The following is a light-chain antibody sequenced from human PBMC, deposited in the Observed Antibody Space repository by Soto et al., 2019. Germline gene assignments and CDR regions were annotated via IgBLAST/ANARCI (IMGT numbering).Light chain of an antibody. CDR2: DNN. J-gene: IGLJ2*01. CDR1: SSNIGAGFD. V-gene: IGLV1-40*01. Sequence: QPVLTQPPSVSGAPGQRVTISCTGSSSNIGAGFDVHWYQLLPGSGPKLLIYDNNNRPSGVPDRFSGSKSGTSASLAITGLQAEDEAEYYCQSYDSSLSDVVFGGGTQLTVL. CDR3: QSYDSSLSDVV.